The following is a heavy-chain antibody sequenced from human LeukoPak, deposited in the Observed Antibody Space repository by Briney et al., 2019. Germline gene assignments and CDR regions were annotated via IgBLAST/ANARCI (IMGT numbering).Heavy chain of an antibody. Sequence: GGSLRLSCAASGFTFSSYSMNWVRQAPGKGLEWVAFIRNDGSNKYYADSVKGRFTISRDNSKNTLYLQMNSLRAEDTAVYYCAKAGVRYYYYYMDVWGKGTTVTISS. CDR3: AKAGVRYYYYYMDV. V-gene: IGHV3-30*02. J-gene: IGHJ6*03. D-gene: IGHD2-8*01. CDR2: IRNDGSNK. CDR1: GFTFSSYS.